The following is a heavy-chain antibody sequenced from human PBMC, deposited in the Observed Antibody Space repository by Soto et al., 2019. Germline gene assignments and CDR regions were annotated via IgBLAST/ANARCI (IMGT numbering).Heavy chain of an antibody. D-gene: IGHD3-3*01. CDR2: IIPIFGTA. Sequence: QVQLVQSGAEVKKPGSSVKVSCKASGGTFSSYAISWVRQAPGQGLEWMGGIIPIFGTANYAQKFQGRVTXXAXEXXSTAYMELSSLRSEDTAVYYCARGRFLEWFSWFDPWGQGTLVTVSS. J-gene: IGHJ5*02. CDR3: ARGRFLEWFSWFDP. V-gene: IGHV1-69*12. CDR1: GGTFSSYA.